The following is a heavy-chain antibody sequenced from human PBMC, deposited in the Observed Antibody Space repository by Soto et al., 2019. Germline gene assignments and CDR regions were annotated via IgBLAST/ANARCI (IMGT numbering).Heavy chain of an antibody. D-gene: IGHD2-15*01. CDR2: IFYSGNT. CDR3: ATASASTATDFHY. CDR1: GGSISSGDYY. V-gene: IGHV4-30-4*01. Sequence: QVQLQESGPGLVKPSQTLSLTCTVSGGSISSGDYYWCWIRQPPGKGLERIGSIFYSGNTHHNPALRSRLTITVQPSKNQFSLKLSSVTAAATAVYYWATASASTATDFHYWGQGTLVTVSS. J-gene: IGHJ4*02.